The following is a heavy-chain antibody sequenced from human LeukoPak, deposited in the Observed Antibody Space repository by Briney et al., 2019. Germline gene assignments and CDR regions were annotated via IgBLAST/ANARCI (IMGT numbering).Heavy chain of an antibody. CDR2: ISGSDSST. D-gene: IGHD3-22*01. J-gene: IGHJ4*02. CDR3: AKGGGWLYYFDY. V-gene: IGHV3-23*01. CDR1: GFTFTPFT. Sequence: PGGSLRLSCAASGFTFTPFTMSWVRQAPGKGLEWVSGISGSDSSTYYADSVKGRFTISRDNSKNTVYLQMNSLRADDTAVYYCAKGGGWLYYFDYWGQRTLVTVSS.